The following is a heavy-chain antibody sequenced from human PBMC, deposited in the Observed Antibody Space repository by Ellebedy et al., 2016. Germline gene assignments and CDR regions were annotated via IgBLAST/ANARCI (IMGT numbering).Heavy chain of an antibody. CDR2: ISGSGGST. CDR3: AKEVVTAYFDY. CDR1: GFTFSSYA. D-gene: IGHD4-23*01. Sequence: GESLKISXAASGFTFSSYAMSWVRQAPGKGLEWVSAISGSGGSTYYADSVKGRFTISRDNSKNTLYLQMNSLRAEDTAVYYCAKEVVTAYFDYWGQGTLVTVSS. V-gene: IGHV3-23*01. J-gene: IGHJ4*02.